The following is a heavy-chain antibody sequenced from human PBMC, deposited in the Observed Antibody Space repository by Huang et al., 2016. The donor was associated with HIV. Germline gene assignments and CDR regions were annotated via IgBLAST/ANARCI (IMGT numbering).Heavy chain of an antibody. Sequence: QVKLQESGPGLVKSSEPLSLTCTVSGASISSASYYCVWIRQPPGTGLEWIGTIYHTGTPYYRPAIKSRLSRSVDTSGNQVSLRLGSVTAADTAVYFCARHWEGSFYYYYYIDVWGPGTTVTVSS. V-gene: IGHV4-39*01. CDR3: ARHWEGSFYYYYYIDV. J-gene: IGHJ6*03. D-gene: IGHD1-26*01. CDR1: GASISSASYY. CDR2: IYHTGTP.